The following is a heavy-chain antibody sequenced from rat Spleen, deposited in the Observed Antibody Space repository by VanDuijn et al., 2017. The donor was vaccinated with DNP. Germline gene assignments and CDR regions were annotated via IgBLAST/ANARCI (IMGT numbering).Heavy chain of an antibody. CDR2: ISYSGST. CDR3: ARYGYGGLDY. J-gene: IGHJ2*01. CDR1: GYSIISNY. V-gene: IGHV3-1*01. D-gene: IGHD1-11*01. Sequence: EVQLQESGPGLVKPSQSLSLTCSVTGYSIISNYWGWIRKFPGNKMEWIGHISYSGSTTYNPSLKSRISITRDTSKNQFFLQLNSVTTEDTATYYCARYGYGGLDYWGQGVMVTVSS.